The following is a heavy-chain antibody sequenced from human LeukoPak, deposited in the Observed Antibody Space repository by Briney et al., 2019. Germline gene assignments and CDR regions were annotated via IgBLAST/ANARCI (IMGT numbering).Heavy chain of an antibody. CDR2: IIPIFGTA. Sequence: ASVKVSCKASGDTFSSYAISWVRQAPGQGLEWMGGIIPIFGTANYAQKFQGRVTITADKSTSTAYMELSSLRSEDTAVYYCAREATMVRGVIPYYFDYWGQGTLVTVSS. J-gene: IGHJ4*02. V-gene: IGHV1-69*06. CDR3: AREATMVRGVIPYYFDY. CDR1: GDTFSSYA. D-gene: IGHD3-10*01.